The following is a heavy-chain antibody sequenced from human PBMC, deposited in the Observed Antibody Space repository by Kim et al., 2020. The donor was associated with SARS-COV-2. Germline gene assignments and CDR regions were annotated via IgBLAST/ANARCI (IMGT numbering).Heavy chain of an antibody. J-gene: IGHJ6*04. Sequence: ASVKVSCKSSGYTFTAYYLHWVRQAPGQGLEWMGSINPISGGANYAQRFQGRVTLTSDTAISTAYMELSRLRYDDTAVYYCARHGSGWFPPVWGRGTSVTVSS. CDR2: INPISGGA. CDR1: GYTFTAYY. D-gene: IGHD6-19*01. V-gene: IGHV1-2*02. CDR3: ARHGSGWFPPV.